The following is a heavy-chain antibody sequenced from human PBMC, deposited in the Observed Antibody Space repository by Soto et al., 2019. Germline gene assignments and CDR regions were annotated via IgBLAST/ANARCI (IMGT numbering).Heavy chain of an antibody. V-gene: IGHV4-59*01. CDR3: ARSGFDYDILTGSPLPSDY. J-gene: IGHJ4*02. CDR1: GGSISSYY. CDR2: IYYSGST. Sequence: PSETLSLTCTVSGGSISSYYWSWIRQPPGKGLEWIGYIYYSGSTNYNPSLKSRVTISVDTSKNQFSLKLSSVTAADTAVYYCARSGFDYDILTGSPLPSDYWGQGTLVTVS. D-gene: IGHD3-9*01.